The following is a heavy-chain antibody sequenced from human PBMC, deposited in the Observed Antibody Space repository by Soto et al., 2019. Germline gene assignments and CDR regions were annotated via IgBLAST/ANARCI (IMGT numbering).Heavy chain of an antibody. CDR2: IIPIFDTA. CDR3: ARNGTQTGYSYGMDV. Sequence: GASVKVFCKASGGTFSDFTINWVRQAPGQRLEWMGGIIPIFDTANYAEKFQGRVTITADESTSTSFMEVSSLRSEDTAVYYCARNGTQTGYSYGMDVWGQGTMVTAP. J-gene: IGHJ6*02. D-gene: IGHD1-1*01. CDR1: GGTFSDFT. V-gene: IGHV1-69*13.